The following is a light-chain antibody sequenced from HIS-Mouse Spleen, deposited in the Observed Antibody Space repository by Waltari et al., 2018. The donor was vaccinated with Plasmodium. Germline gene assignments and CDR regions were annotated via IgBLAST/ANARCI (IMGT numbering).Light chain of an antibody. CDR3: YSTDSSGNHRV. V-gene: IGLV3-10*01. CDR1: ALPKQY. J-gene: IGLJ3*02. Sequence: SYELTQPPSVSVSPGQTARITCSGDALPKQYAYWYQQKSGQAPVLVIYEDSKRPSGSPVRFSGSSSGTMATLTISGAQVEDEADYYCYSTDSSGNHRVFGGGTKLTVL. CDR2: EDS.